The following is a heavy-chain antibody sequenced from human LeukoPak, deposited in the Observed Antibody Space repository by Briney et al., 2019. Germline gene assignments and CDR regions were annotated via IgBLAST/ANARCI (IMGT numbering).Heavy chain of an antibody. CDR2: INHSGST. CDR3: ARGAQYYYGSGSYYSY. CDR1: GGSISSYY. D-gene: IGHD3-10*01. Sequence: PSETLSLTCTVSGGSISSYYWSWIRQPPGKGLEWIGEINHSGSTNYNPSLKSRVTISVDTSKNQFSLKLSSVTAADTAVYYCARGAQYYYGSGSYYSYWGQGTLVTVSS. J-gene: IGHJ4*02. V-gene: IGHV4-34*01.